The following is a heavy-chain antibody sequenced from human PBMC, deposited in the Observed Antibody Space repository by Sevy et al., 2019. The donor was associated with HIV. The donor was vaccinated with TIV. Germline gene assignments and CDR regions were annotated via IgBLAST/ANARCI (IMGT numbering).Heavy chain of an antibody. J-gene: IGHJ4*02. Sequence: SETLSLTCTVSGGSISSYYWSWIRQPPGTGLEWIGYIYYSGSTTYNPSLKSRVTISVDTSKNQFSLKLNSVTAADTAVYYCASGGSYYDSSFFDYWGQGTLVTVSS. CDR1: GGSISSYY. CDR2: IYYSGST. D-gene: IGHD3-22*01. CDR3: ASGGSYYDSSFFDY. V-gene: IGHV4-59*01.